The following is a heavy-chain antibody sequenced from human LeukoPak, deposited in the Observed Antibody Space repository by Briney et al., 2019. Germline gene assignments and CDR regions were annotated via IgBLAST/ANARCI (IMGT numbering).Heavy chain of an antibody. CDR3: ARHRGYFWSGYYTGVSEDWFDP. Sequence: SETLSLTCTVSGGSISSYYWSWIRQPPGKGLEWIGYIYTSGSTNYNPSLKSRVTISVDTSKNQFSLKLSSVTAADTAVYYCARHRGYFWSGYYTGVSEDWFDPWGQGTLDTVSS. J-gene: IGHJ5*02. D-gene: IGHD3-3*01. V-gene: IGHV4-4*09. CDR1: GGSISSYY. CDR2: IYTSGST.